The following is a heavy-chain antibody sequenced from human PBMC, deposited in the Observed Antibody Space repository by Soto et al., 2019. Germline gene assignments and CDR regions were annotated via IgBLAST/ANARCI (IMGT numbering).Heavy chain of an antibody. Sequence: QVQLQQWGAGLLKPSETLALTCAVNGGSFSGYSWTWIRQAPGKGLVWIGEINYTGTTNYSPSLKSRVTLSVDTSKNQFSLALRSVIAADTAVYYCARAGGSGWYYYDYWGHGTLVTVSS. CDR3: ARAGGSGWYYYDY. J-gene: IGHJ4*01. D-gene: IGHD6-19*01. CDR2: INYTGTT. V-gene: IGHV4-34*02. CDR1: GGSFSGYS.